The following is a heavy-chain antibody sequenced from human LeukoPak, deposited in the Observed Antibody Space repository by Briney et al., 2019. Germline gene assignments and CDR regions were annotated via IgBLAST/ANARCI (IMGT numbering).Heavy chain of an antibody. V-gene: IGHV3-48*02. CDR2: ISSSSSTI. CDR1: GFTFSSYS. J-gene: IGHJ4*02. Sequence: GGSLRLYCAASGFTFSSYSMNRVRQAPGKGLEWVSYISSSSSTIYYADSVKGRFTISSDNAKNSLYLLMNSLRDEEAAVYYCARDAPYYDILTGYYNPVRYFDYWCQGTLVNVSS. CDR3: ARDAPYYDILTGYYNPVRYFDY. D-gene: IGHD3-9*01.